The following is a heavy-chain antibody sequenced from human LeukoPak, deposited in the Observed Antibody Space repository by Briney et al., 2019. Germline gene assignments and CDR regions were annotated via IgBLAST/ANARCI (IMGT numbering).Heavy chain of an antibody. CDR3: AKDYSDSRVGDVFFEY. CDR2: ITSGFTP. Sequence: PGGSLRLSCAASGLTFSNYAMSWFRQATGKGLEWVSGITSGFTPHYADSVKGRFTISRDNSKNTFHLQMNSLRAEDTAVYYCAKDYSDSRVGDVFFEYWGQGTLVIVSS. CDR1: GLTFSNYA. D-gene: IGHD1-26*01. V-gene: IGHV3-23*01. J-gene: IGHJ4*02.